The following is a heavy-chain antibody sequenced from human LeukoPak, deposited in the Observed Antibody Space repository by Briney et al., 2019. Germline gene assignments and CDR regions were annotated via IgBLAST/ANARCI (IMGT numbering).Heavy chain of an antibody. J-gene: IGHJ4*02. CDR2: IYSGGST. D-gene: IGHD3-10*01. V-gene: IGHV3-66*01. CDR1: GFTVSSNY. CDR3: ARMVVRGVITYFDY. Sequence: GGSLRLSCAASGFTVSSNYMSWVRQAPGKGLEWVSVIYSGGSTYYADSVKGRFTISRDNSKNTLYLQMNSLRAEDTAVYYCARMVVRGVITYFDYWGQGTLVTVSS.